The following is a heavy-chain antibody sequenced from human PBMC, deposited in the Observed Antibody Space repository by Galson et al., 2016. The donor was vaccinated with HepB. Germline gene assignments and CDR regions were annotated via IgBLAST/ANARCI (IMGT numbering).Heavy chain of an antibody. CDR2: LRSDGSST. D-gene: IGHD6-13*01. J-gene: IGHJ4*02. CDR1: GFTFNSNW. V-gene: IGHV3-74*01. CDR3: RIGAAGIDY. Sequence: SLRLSCAASGFTFNSNWIHWVRQAPGKGLVWVSRLRSDGSSTYYADSVKGRFTISRDNAKNTLYLQMNSLRAEDTAVYYCRIGAAGIDYWGQGTLVTVSS.